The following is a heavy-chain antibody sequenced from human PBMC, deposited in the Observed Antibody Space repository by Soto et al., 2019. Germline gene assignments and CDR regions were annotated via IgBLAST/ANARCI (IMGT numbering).Heavy chain of an antibody. CDR2: IKSKTDGGTT. V-gene: IGHV3-15*07. J-gene: IGHJ6*02. D-gene: IGHD3-3*01. Sequence: PVGSLRLSCAASGFTFSNAWMNWVRQAPGKGLEWVGRIKSKTDGGTTDYAAPVKGRFTISRDDSKNTLYLQMNSLKTEDTAVYYCTTAAWSGYYVYYYYGMDVWGQGTTVTVSS. CDR3: TTAAWSGYYVYYYYGMDV. CDR1: GFTFSNAW.